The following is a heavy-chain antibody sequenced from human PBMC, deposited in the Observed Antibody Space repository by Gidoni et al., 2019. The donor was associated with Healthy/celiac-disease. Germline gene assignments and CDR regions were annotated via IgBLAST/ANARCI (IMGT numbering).Heavy chain of an antibody. CDR1: GFTLSNAW. CDR2: IKCKTDGGTT. V-gene: IGHV3-15*01. J-gene: IGHJ4*02. D-gene: IGHD6-6*01. Sequence: EVQLVESGGGLVKPGGSLRFSCAASGFTLSNAWMSWVRQAPGKGLEWVGRIKCKTDGGTTDYAAPVNGRFTISRDDSKNTLYLQMNSLKTEETAVYCCTTSDIAAHTDLDYWGQGTLVTVSS. CDR3: TTSDIAAHTDLDY.